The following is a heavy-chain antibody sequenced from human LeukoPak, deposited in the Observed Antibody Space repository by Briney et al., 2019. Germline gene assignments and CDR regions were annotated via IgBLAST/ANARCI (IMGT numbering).Heavy chain of an antibody. Sequence: GASVKVSCKASGYTFTSYDIDWVRQATGQGLEWMGWVNPNSGNTGYAQRFQGRVTMTRNTSISTAFMELSSLRSEDTAVYYCARMDYYDSSGSPNWFDPWGQGTLVTVSS. D-gene: IGHD3-22*01. CDR3: ARMDYYDSSGSPNWFDP. V-gene: IGHV1-8*01. J-gene: IGHJ5*02. CDR1: GYTFTSYD. CDR2: VNPNSGNT.